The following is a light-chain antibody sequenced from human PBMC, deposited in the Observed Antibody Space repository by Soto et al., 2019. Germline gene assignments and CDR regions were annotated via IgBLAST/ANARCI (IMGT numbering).Light chain of an antibody. V-gene: IGLV2-14*03. Sequence: QSALTQPASVSGSPGQWITISCTGTSSDVGGYNYVSWYQQHPGKAPKLMIYDVSNRPSGVSNRCSGSKSGNTATLTISGHQDEEEDDYYCRSDTSRSTLIFGGGTKLTVL. CDR2: DVS. J-gene: IGLJ2*01. CDR3: RSDTSRSTLI. CDR1: SSDVGGYNY.